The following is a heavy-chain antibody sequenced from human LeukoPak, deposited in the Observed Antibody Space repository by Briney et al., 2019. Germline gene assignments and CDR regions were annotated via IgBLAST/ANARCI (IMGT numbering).Heavy chain of an antibody. Sequence: SETLSLTCAVSGGSISSGGYSWSWIRQPPGKGLEWIGYIYYSGSTYYNPSLKSRVTISVDTSKNQFSLKLSSVTAADTAVYYCARSQNYYDSSGYAYYFDYRGQGTLVTVSS. J-gene: IGHJ4*02. V-gene: IGHV4-30-4*07. CDR1: GGSISSGGYS. CDR2: IYYSGST. D-gene: IGHD3-22*01. CDR3: ARSQNYYDSSGYAYYFDY.